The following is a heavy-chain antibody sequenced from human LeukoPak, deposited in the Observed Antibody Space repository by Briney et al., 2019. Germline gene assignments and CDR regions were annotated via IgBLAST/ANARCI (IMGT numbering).Heavy chain of an antibody. CDR1: GYTFTGYY. CDR2: INPNSGGT. J-gene: IGHJ5*02. Sequence: ASVKVSCKASGYTFTGYYMHWVRQAPGQGLEWMGWINPNSGGTNYAQKFQGRVTMTRDTSISTAYMELSRLRSDDTAVYYCARDSRITNFGVVPRNWFDPWGQGTLVTVSS. V-gene: IGHV1-2*02. D-gene: IGHD3-3*01. CDR3: ARDSRITNFGVVPRNWFDP.